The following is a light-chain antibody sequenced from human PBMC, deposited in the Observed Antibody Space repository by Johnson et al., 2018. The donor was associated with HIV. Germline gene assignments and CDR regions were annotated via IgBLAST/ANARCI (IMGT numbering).Light chain of an antibody. V-gene: IGLV1-51*02. CDR3: GTWDSSLSAVP. CDR2: ENY. J-gene: IGLJ1*01. CDR1: SSNIGDNF. Sequence: QPVLTQPPSVSAAPGQRVTISCSGSSSNIGDNFVSWYQQFPGAAPKLLIFENYKRPSGIPDRFSGSRSGTSATLAITGLQTGDEADYYCGTWDSSLSAVPFGTGTKVTVL.